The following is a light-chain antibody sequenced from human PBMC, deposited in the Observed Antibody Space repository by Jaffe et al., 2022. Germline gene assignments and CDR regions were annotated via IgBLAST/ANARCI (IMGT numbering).Light chain of an antibody. CDR3: QVWDSGTWV. CDR2: RDS. CDR1: NIGSKN. V-gene: IGLV3-9*01. Sequence: SYELTQPLSVSVALGQTARITCGGNNIGSKNVHWYQQNSGQAPVLVIYRDSNRPSGIPERFSGSNSGNTATLTISRAQAGDEADYYCQVWDSGTWVFGGGTKLTVL. J-gene: IGLJ3*02.